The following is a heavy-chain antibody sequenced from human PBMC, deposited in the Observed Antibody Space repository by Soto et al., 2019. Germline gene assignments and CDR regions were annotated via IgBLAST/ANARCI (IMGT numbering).Heavy chain of an antibody. CDR3: ARRRPPKWYYYYYGMDV. V-gene: IGHV5-10-1*01. J-gene: IGHJ6*02. Sequence: GESLKISCKGSGYSFTSYWISWVRQMPGKGLEWMGRIDPSDSYTNYSPSFQGHVTISADKSISTAYLQWSSLKASDTAMYYCARRRPPKWYYYYYGMDVWGQGTTVTVS. D-gene: IGHD1-26*01. CDR1: GYSFTSYW. CDR2: IDPSDSYT.